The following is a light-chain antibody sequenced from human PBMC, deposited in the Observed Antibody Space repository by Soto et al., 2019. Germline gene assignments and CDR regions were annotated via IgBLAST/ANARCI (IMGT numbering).Light chain of an antibody. J-gene: IGLJ3*02. Sequence: QSVLAQPPSASGSPGQSVTITCTGTNSDVGTYNYVSWYQHHPGKAPKFLIYEVSRRAFGVPDRFSGSKSGNTASLTVSGLPAEDEADYYCSSHAGSNNLVFGGGTKLTVL. CDR1: NSDVGTYNY. CDR3: SSHAGSNNLV. CDR2: EVS. V-gene: IGLV2-8*01.